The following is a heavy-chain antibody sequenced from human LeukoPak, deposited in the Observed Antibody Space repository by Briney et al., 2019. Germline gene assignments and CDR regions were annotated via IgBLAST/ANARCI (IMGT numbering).Heavy chain of an antibody. J-gene: IGHJ4*02. Sequence: GGSLRLSCAVSGFSLYTYSMNRVRQAPGKGPEWVSSITSTSTYIYYADSVKGRFTISRDNAKNSLYLQMNSLRVEDTAVYYCARVGSAAPVTSSGHTIDYWGQGTLVIVSS. D-gene: IGHD3-22*01. CDR2: ITSTSTYI. CDR1: GFSLYTYS. CDR3: ARVGSAAPVTSSGHTIDY. V-gene: IGHV3-21*01.